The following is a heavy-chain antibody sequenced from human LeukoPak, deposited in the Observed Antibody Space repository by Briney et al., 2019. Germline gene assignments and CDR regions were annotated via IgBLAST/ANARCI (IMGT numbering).Heavy chain of an antibody. Sequence: KPGGSLRLSCAASGFTFSDYYMSWIRQAPGKGLEWVSSISSSSSYIYYADSVKGRFTISRDNAKNSQYLQMNSLSVEDTALYYCARAQTYGDSRLLLDYWGQGTLVTVSS. D-gene: IGHD4-17*01. CDR2: ISSSSSYI. CDR3: ARAQTYGDSRLLLDY. J-gene: IGHJ4*02. V-gene: IGHV3-11*05. CDR1: GFTFSDYY.